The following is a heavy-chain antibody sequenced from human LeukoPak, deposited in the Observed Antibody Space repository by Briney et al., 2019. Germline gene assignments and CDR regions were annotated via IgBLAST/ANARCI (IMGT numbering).Heavy chain of an antibody. CDR3: ARDGSGDYDYYYYYMDV. CDR1: GGSISNYY. CDR2: IYSSGNT. J-gene: IGHJ6*03. V-gene: IGHV4-4*07. Sequence: SETLSLTCTVSGGSISNYYWSWIRQPAGKGLEWIGRIYSSGNTKYNPSLKSRVTMSVDTSKNQFSLKLSSVTAADTAVYYCARDGSGDYDYYYYYMDVWGKGTTVTVSS. D-gene: IGHD3-3*01.